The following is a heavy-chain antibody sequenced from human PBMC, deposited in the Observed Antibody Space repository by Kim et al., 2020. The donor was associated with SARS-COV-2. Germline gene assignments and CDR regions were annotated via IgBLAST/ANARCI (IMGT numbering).Heavy chain of an antibody. D-gene: IGHD6-13*01. CDR1: GYTFTSYA. V-gene: IGHV1-3*01. Sequence: ASVKVSCKASGYTFTSYAMHWVRQAPGQRLEWMGWINAGNGNTKYSQKFQGRVTITRDTSASTAYMELSSLRSEDTAVYYCARGEQQLGRLYYYYGMDVWGQGTTVTVSS. CDR3: ARGEQQLGRLYYYYGMDV. J-gene: IGHJ6*02. CDR2: INAGNGNT.